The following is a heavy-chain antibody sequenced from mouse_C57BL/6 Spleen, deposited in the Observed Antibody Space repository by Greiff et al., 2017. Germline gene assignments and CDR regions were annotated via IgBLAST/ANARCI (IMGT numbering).Heavy chain of an antibody. CDR1: GYTFTSYW. V-gene: IGHV1-55*01. D-gene: IGHD1-1*01. Sequence: QVHVKQPGAELVKPGASVKMSCKASGYTFTSYWITWVKQRPGQGLEWIGDIYPGSGSTNYNEKFKSKATLTVDTSSSTAYMQLSSLTSEDSAVYYCAYYYGSRGYFDVWGTGTTVTVSS. CDR2: IYPGSGST. J-gene: IGHJ1*03. CDR3: AYYYGSRGYFDV.